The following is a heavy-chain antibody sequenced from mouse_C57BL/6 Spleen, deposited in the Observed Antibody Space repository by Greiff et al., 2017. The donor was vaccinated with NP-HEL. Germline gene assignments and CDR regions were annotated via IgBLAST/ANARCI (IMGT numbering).Heavy chain of an antibody. J-gene: IGHJ1*03. CDR1: GYAFSSSW. Sequence: QVQLKESGPELVKPGASVKISCKASGYAFSSSWMNWVKQRPGKGLEWIGRIYPGDGDTNYNGKFKGKATLTADKSSSTAYMQLSSLTSEDSAVYVCARLNYDNGAWYFDVWGTGTTLTVSS. D-gene: IGHD2-4*01. CDR2: IYPGDGDT. CDR3: ARLNYDNGAWYFDV. V-gene: IGHV1-82*01.